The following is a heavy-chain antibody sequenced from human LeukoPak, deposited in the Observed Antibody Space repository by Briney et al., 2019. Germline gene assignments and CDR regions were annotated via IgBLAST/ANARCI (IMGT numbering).Heavy chain of an antibody. Sequence: SETLSLTCTVSGGSISTYYWSWIRQPPGKGLEWIGYIYTSGSTNYNPSLKSRVTISVDTSKNQFSLKLSSVTAADTAVYYCAGSYCSGGSCYDYWGQGTLVTVSS. CDR1: GGSISTYY. V-gene: IGHV4-4*09. J-gene: IGHJ4*02. D-gene: IGHD2-15*01. CDR2: IYTSGST. CDR3: AGSYCSGGSCYDY.